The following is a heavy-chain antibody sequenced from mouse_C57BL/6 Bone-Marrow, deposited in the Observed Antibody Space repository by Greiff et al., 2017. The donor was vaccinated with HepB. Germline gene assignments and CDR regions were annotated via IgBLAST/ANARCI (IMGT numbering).Heavy chain of an antibody. D-gene: IGHD2-1*01. V-gene: IGHV5-4*01. CDR2: ISDGGSYT. CDR3: ARRCGNYGFAY. CDR1: GFTFSSYA. J-gene: IGHJ3*01. Sequence: EVQRVESGGGLVKPGGSLKLSCAASGFTFSSYAMSWVRQTPEKRLEWVATISDGGSYTYYPDNVKGRFTISRDNAKNNLYLQMSHLKSEDTAMYYCARRCGNYGFAYWGQGTLVTVSA.